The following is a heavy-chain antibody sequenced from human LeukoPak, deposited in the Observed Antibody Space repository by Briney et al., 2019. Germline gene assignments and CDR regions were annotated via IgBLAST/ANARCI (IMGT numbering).Heavy chain of an antibody. J-gene: IGHJ3*02. V-gene: IGHV4-4*02. CDR2: THRSGST. CDR1: GGSLSSSNW. Sequence: SETVSLTCAVSGGSLSSSNWWSRVRQPPGKGLEWIGETHRSGSTNQIPSLKSRVTISIDKSKNQFSLKLTSVTAADTAVYYCACRGGHGFDIWGQGTMVTVSS. CDR3: ACRGGHGFDI. D-gene: IGHD3-10*01.